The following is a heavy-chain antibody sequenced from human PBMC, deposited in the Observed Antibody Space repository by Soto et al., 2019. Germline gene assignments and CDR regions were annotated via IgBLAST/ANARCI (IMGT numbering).Heavy chain of an antibody. D-gene: IGHD3-10*01. CDR3: TRERGYYGSGTQYYFDY. CDR2: ISSSGSNI. J-gene: IGHJ4*02. CDR1: GFIFSSYE. V-gene: IGHV3-48*03. Sequence: GGSLRLSCAASGFIFSSYEMNWVRQAPGKGLEWVSYISSSGSNIYYADSVKGRFTISRDNAKNSLYLQMNSLRAEDTAVYYCTRERGYYGSGTQYYFDYWGQGTLVTVAS.